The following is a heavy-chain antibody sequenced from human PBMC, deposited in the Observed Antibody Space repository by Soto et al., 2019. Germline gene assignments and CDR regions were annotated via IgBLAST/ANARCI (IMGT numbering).Heavy chain of an antibody. CDR1: GFTFSSYA. J-gene: IGHJ4*02. CDR2: ISGSGGST. D-gene: IGHD6-19*01. CDR3: ARRGSGRYYDY. V-gene: IGHV3-23*01. Sequence: EVQLLESGGGLVQPGGSLRLSCAASGFTFSSYAMRWVRQAPVKGLEWVSAISGSGGSTYYADSVKGRFTISRDNSKNTLYLQMTSLRAEDSAVYDCARRGSGRYYDYWGQGTLVTVSS.